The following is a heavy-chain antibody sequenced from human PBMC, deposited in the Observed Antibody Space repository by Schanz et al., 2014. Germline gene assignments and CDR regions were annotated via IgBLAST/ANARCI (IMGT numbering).Heavy chain of an antibody. J-gene: IGHJ4*02. Sequence: VHLVESGGGLVKPGGSLRLSCAASGFTFSDYYMSWIRQAPGRGLEWLGRIKRETDGGTTDYAAPVKGRVTISRDDSKNTLYLQMNSLRTEDTAVYYCATAVRVTGFDYWGQGTLVTVSS. CDR3: ATAVRVTGFDY. CDR1: GFTFSDYY. D-gene: IGHD1-20*01. CDR2: IKRETDGGTT. V-gene: IGHV3-15*01.